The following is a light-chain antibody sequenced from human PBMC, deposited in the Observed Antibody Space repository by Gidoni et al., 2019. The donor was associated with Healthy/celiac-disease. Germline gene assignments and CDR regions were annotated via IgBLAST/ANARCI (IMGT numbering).Light chain of an antibody. CDR2: AAS. CDR3: QQLNRT. Sequence: DIKLTQSPSFLSASVGDRVTITCRASQGISSYLAWYQQKPGKAPMLLIYAASTLQSGVPSRFSGSGSGTEFTLTISSLQPEDFATYYCQQLNRTFGPGTKVDIK. J-gene: IGKJ3*01. CDR1: QGISSY. V-gene: IGKV1-9*01.